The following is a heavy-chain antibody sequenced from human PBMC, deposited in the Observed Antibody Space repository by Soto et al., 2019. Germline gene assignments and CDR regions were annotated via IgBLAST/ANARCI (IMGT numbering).Heavy chain of an antibody. J-gene: IGHJ5*02. D-gene: IGHD6-19*01. CDR2: TYNRSKWYN. Sequence: SQTLSLTCAISGDSVSSNSAAWNWIRQSPSRGLEWLGRTYNRSKWYNDYAVSVKSRITINPDTSKNQFSLQLNSVTPEDTAVYYCARGTKYSSGWFRNTYNWFDPWGQGTLVTVSS. CDR3: ARGTKYSSGWFRNTYNWFDP. CDR1: GDSVSSNSAA. V-gene: IGHV6-1*01.